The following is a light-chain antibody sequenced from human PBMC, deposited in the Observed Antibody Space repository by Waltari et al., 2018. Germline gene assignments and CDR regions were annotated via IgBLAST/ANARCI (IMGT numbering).Light chain of an antibody. Sequence: DIQMTQSPSSLSASVGDRVTITCQASQDISNSLNWYQQKPGKAPKVLIYDAANLGSGVPSRFSGSGFGTDFTFTISSLQPEDLATYFCQQYHNLPATFGGGTKVESK. CDR1: QDISNS. V-gene: IGKV1-33*01. J-gene: IGKJ4*01. CDR3: QQYHNLPAT. CDR2: DAA.